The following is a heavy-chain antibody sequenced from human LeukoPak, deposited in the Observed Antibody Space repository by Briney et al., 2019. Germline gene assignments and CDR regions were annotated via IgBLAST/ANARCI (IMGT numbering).Heavy chain of an antibody. CDR1: GFGFTNAW. V-gene: IGHV3-15*01. J-gene: IGHJ4*02. Sequence: GGSLRLSCAASGFGFTNAWMSWVRQAPGKGLEWVGRIKSKADGGTTDYATPVKGRFTISRDDSKNTLYLQMSSLKTEDTAVYYCAKRDAYFDFWGQGTLVTVST. CDR3: AKRDAYFDF. CDR2: IKSKADGGTT.